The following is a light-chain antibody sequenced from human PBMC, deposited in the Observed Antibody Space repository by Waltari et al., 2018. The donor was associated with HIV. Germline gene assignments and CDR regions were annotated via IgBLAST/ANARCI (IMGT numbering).Light chain of an antibody. V-gene: IGLV2-11*01. CDR2: DVS. CDR1: SSDIGGYNY. CDR3: SSYAGTYTRYV. Sequence: QSALTQSRAMSGSPGQSVTISCSGTSSDIGGYNYVSWYQQHPGKAPKLLIYDVSKRPAGVPVRFSASKSGNTASRTSAGLQAEDEADYYCSSYAGTYTRYVFGTGTKVTVL. J-gene: IGLJ1*01.